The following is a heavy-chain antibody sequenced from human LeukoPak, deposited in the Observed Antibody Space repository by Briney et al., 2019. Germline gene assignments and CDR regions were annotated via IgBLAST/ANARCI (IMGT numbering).Heavy chain of an antibody. CDR1: GGSISSSNW. CDR2: IYYSGGT. D-gene: IGHD3-10*01. J-gene: IGHJ4*02. CDR3: ASPLTMVRGAVVY. Sequence: TPSETLSLTCGVSGGSISSSNWWSWVRQPPGKGLEWIGEIYYSGGTNYNPSLKSPATISVDKSKNQFSLKLSSVPAADTAVYYCASPLTMVRGAVVYWGQETLVTVSS. V-gene: IGHV4-4*02.